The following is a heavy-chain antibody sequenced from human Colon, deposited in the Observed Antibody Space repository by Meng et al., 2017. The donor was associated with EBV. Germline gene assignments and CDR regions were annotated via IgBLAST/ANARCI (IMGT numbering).Heavy chain of an antibody. CDR3: ARRRGGSGRDC. CDR1: GFTFSTCGM. J-gene: IGHJ4*02. CDR2: IYHSGST. Sequence: VQLVEAGGGVVQPGRSLRLSCLASGFTFSTCGMHWVRQPPGKGLEWIGAIYHSGSTSYNPSLQSRVTMFVDTSKNQFSLMLTSVTATDTAVYYCARRRGGSGRDCWGQGTLVTVSS. V-gene: IGHV4-59*04. D-gene: IGHD3-10*01.